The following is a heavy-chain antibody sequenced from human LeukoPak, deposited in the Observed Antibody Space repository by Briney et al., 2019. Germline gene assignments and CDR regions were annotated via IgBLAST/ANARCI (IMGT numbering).Heavy chain of an antibody. CDR1: GFTFSSYS. J-gene: IGHJ3*02. Sequence: QAGGSLRLSCAASGFTFSSYSMNWVRQAPGKGLEWVSYISSSSSTIYYADSVKGRFTISSDNAKNSLYLQMDSLRAEDTAVYYCARDLGYDSSGYYRDFLGYAFDIWGQGTMVTVSS. V-gene: IGHV3-48*01. D-gene: IGHD3-22*01. CDR3: ARDLGYDSSGYYRDFLGYAFDI. CDR2: ISSSSSTI.